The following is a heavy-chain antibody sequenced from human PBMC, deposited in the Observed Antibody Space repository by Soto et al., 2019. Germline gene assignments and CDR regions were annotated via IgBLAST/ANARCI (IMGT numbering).Heavy chain of an antibody. D-gene: IGHD6-19*01. CDR1: GGSVSSGSYY. CDR2: IYYSGST. V-gene: IGHV4-61*01. CDR3: ARGIAGWYQGRYYYGMDV. J-gene: IGHJ6*02. Sequence: QVQLQESGPGLVKPSETLSLTCTVSGGSVSSGSYYWSWIRQPPGKGLEWIGYIYYSGSTNYNPSPKGRVPIPGDTSKNQFALKLSSVTAADTAVYYCARGIAGWYQGRYYYGMDVWGQGTTVTVSS.